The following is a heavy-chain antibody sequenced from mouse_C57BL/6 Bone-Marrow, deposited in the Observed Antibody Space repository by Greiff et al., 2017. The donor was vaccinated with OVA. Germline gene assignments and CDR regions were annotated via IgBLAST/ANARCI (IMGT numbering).Heavy chain of an antibody. CDR3: ARSPSFYYYGSSSFAY. CDR1: GYTFTSYW. CDR2: INPSSGYT. J-gene: IGHJ3*01. V-gene: IGHV1-7*01. Sequence: VQLQQSGAELAKPGASVKLSCKASGYTFTSYWMHWVKQRPGQGLEWIGYINPSSGYTKYNQKFKDKATLTADKSSSTAYMQLSSLTYEDSAVYYRARSPSFYYYGSSSFAYWGQGTLVTVSA. D-gene: IGHD1-1*01.